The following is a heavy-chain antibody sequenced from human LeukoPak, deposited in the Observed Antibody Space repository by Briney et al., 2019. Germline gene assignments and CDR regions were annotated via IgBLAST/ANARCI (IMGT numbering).Heavy chain of an antibody. D-gene: IGHD4-23*01. Sequence: GSLRLSCAASGFTFTNYAMAWVRQAPGKGLEWVSAISGSGAGTYYTDSVKGRFTISRDTSKDTLFLQMNSLRAEDTAIYYCAKSMTTVVTHLNSWGQGTLVTVSS. CDR1: GFTFTNYA. J-gene: IGHJ4*02. CDR3: AKSMTTVVTHLNS. V-gene: IGHV3-23*01. CDR2: ISGSGAGT.